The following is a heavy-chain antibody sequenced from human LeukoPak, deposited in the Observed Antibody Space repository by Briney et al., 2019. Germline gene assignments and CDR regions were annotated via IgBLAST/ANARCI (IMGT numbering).Heavy chain of an antibody. Sequence: GGSLRLSCAASGFTFSDYYMSWIRQAPGKGLEWVAVISYDGSNKYYADPVKGRFTISRDNSKNTLYLQMNSLRAEDTAVYYCARAAARGPVAGMGYWGQGTLVTVFS. V-gene: IGHV3-30-3*01. CDR1: GFTFSDYY. CDR2: ISYDGSNK. CDR3: ARAAARGPVAGMGY. J-gene: IGHJ4*02. D-gene: IGHD6-19*01.